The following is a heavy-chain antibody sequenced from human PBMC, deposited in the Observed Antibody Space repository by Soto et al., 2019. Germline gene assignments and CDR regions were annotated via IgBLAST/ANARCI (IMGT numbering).Heavy chain of an antibody. Sequence: QVQLQESGPGLVKPSQTLSLTCSVSGGSVNSGAFYWGWIRQSPGKGLECLGYIYSFGNTFYNPSLKSRVTISLDTSKNQFSLRLTSVIAADTVIYSCARVIGDGSGNFWWFDAWGQGTLVTVS. J-gene: IGHJ5*02. CDR1: GGSVNSGAFY. CDR3: ARVIGDGSGNFWWFDA. CDR2: IYSFGNT. V-gene: IGHV4-31*03. D-gene: IGHD3-10*01.